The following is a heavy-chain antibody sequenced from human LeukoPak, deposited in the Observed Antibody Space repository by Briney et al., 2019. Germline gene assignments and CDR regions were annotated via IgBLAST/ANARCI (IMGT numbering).Heavy chain of an antibody. CDR1: GGSISSGDYY. J-gene: IGHJ4*02. Sequence: NPSQTLSLTCTVSGGSISSGDYYWSWIRQPPGTGLEWIGYIYYSGSTYYNPSLKSRVTISVDTSKNQFSLKLSSVTAADTAVYYCASHYYDSSGLDYWGQGTLVTVSS. V-gene: IGHV4-30-4*01. D-gene: IGHD3-22*01. CDR3: ASHYYDSSGLDY. CDR2: IYYSGST.